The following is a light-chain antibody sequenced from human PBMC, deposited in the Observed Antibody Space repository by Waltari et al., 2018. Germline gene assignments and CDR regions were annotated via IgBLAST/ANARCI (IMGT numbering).Light chain of an antibody. J-gene: IGLJ3*02. CDR2: EVS. CDR1: RSDVGGYNY. V-gene: IGLV2-14*01. CDR3: SSYTSSSTLVQ. Sequence: QSALTQPASVSGSPGQSITIPCTGTRSDVGGYNYFSWYQQHPGKAPKLMIYEVSNRPSGVSNRFSGSKSGNTASLTISGLQAEDEADYYCSSYTSSSTLVQFGGGTKLTVL.